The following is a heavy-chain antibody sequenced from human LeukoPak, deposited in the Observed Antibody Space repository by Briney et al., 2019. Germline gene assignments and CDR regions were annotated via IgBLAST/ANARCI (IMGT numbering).Heavy chain of an antibody. CDR1: GGSISSSSYY. J-gene: IGHJ4*02. Sequence: SETLSLTCTVYGGSISSSSYYWGWIRQPPGKGLEWIGSIYYSGSTYYNPSLKSRVTISVDTSKNQFSLKLSSVTAADTAVYYCARHDTYYDILTGYLPTYYFDYWGQGTLVTVSS. CDR2: IYYSGST. D-gene: IGHD3-9*01. V-gene: IGHV4-39*01. CDR3: ARHDTYYDILTGYLPTYYFDY.